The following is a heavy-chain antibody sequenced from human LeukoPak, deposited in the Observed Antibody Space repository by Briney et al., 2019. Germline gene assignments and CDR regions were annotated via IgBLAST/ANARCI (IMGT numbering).Heavy chain of an antibody. CDR3: AKVSGYSSGWYVSYFDY. V-gene: IGHV3-23*01. D-gene: IGHD6-19*01. CDR1: GFIFSNYL. Sequence: GGSLRLSCAASGFIFSNYLLTWVRQAPGKGQEWVSAISGSGGSTYYADSVKGRFTISRDNSKNTLYLQMNSLRAEDTAVYYCAKVSGYSSGWYVSYFDYWGQGTLVTVSS. J-gene: IGHJ4*02. CDR2: ISGSGGST.